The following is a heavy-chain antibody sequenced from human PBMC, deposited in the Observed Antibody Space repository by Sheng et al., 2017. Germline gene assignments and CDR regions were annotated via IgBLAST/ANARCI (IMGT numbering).Heavy chain of an antibody. CDR3: ARLLGGNSALDFDY. D-gene: IGHD4-4*01. J-gene: IGHJ4*02. V-gene: IGHV1-69*02. Sequence: QVQLVQSGAEVKKPGSSVKVSCKASGGTFSSYTISWVRQAPGQGLEWMGRIIPILGIANYAQKFQGRVTITADKSTSTAYMELSSLRSEDTAVYYCARLLGGNSALDFDYWGQGTLVTVSS. CDR1: GGTFSSYT. CDR2: IIPILGIA.